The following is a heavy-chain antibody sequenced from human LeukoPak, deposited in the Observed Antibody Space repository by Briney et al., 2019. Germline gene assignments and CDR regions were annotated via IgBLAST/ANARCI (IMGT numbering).Heavy chain of an antibody. CDR3: TRDTEGSLDY. V-gene: IGHV3-7*01. CDR2: INRDGSTK. CDR1: GFTFSNSW. J-gene: IGHJ4*02. Sequence: GGSLRLSCAASGFTFSNSWMAWVRQAPGRGLQWVANINRDGSTKHYADSLKGRFTISRDNPKNSLYLQMNNLRADDTAVYYCTRDTEGSLDYWGQGILVTVAS. D-gene: IGHD1-26*01.